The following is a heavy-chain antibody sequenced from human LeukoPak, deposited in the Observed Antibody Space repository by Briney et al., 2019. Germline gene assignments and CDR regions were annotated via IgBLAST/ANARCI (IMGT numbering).Heavy chain of an antibody. CDR2: ISGSGGST. Sequence: AGGSLRLSCAASGFTFSSYGMSWVRQAPGKGLEWVSAISGSGGSTYYADSVKGRFTISRDNSKNTLYLQMNSLRAEDTAVYYCAKFIVEAAIEDPGISMDVWGKGTTVTVSS. CDR1: GFTFSSYG. D-gene: IGHD2-2*01. V-gene: IGHV3-23*01. CDR3: AKFIVEAAIEDPGISMDV. J-gene: IGHJ6*03.